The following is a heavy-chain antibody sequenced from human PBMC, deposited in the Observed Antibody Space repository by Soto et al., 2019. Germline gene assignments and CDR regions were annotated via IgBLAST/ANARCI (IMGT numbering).Heavy chain of an antibody. D-gene: IGHD2-2*01. V-gene: IGHV3-11*01. CDR1: GFTFSDYY. J-gene: IGHJ4*02. Sequence: PGGSLRLSCAASGFTFSDYYMSWIRQAPGKGLEWVSYISSSGSTIYYADSVKGRFTISRDNAKNSLYLQMNSLRAEDTAVYYCARVVVVPAAMPQGDFDYWRQATLVTAPQ. CDR2: ISSSGSTI. CDR3: ARVVVVPAAMPQGDFDY.